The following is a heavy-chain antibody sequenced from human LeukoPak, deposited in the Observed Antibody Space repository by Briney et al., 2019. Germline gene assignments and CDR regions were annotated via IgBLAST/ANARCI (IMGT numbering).Heavy chain of an antibody. J-gene: IGHJ4*02. CDR3: ARAHFSGSFGY. V-gene: IGHV3-20*04. D-gene: IGHD1-26*01. CDR2: INWNGGST. CDR1: GFIFDDYG. Sequence: GGSLRLSCAASGFIFDDYGMRWVRQAPGKGLEWVSGINWNGGSTSYEDSVKGRFTISRDNAKNSLYLQMNSLRAEDTAFYYCARAHFSGSFGYWGQGTLVTVSS.